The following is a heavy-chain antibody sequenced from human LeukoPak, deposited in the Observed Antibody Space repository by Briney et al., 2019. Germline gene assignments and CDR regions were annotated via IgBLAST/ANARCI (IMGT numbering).Heavy chain of an antibody. CDR1: GFTFSSYG. Sequence: GGSLRLSCAASGFTFSSYGMHWVRQAPGKGMEWVAVISYDGSNKYYADSGKGRFTISRDNSKNTLYLQINSLRAEDTAVYFCAKGLGDFDYWGQGTLVTVSS. CDR3: AKGLGDFDY. CDR2: ISYDGSNK. V-gene: IGHV3-30*18. D-gene: IGHD4-17*01. J-gene: IGHJ4*02.